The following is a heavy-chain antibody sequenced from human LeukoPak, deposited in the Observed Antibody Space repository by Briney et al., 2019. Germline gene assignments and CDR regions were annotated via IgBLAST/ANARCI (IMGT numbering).Heavy chain of an antibody. V-gene: IGHV3-23*01. Sequence: GGSLRLSCAASGFTFSTYSMSWVRQAPGKGLEWVSVISGNGGDTFYADSVKGRFTISRDNAKNSLYLQMNSLRAEDTAVYYCAREARDHDAFDIWGQGTMVTVSS. CDR1: GFTFSTYS. J-gene: IGHJ3*02. CDR3: AREARDHDAFDI. CDR2: ISGNGGDT.